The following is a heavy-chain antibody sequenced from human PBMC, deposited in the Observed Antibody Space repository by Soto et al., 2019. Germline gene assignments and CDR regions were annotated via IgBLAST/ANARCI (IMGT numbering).Heavy chain of an antibody. J-gene: IGHJ4*02. D-gene: IGHD3-9*01. CDR1: GYTVTSYC. Sequence: ASVKVPCKASGYTVTSYCISWVRQAPGQGLEWMGWISAYNGNTNYAQKLQGRVTMTTDTSTSTAYMELRSLRSDDTAVYYCARDRSPAYYDILTGYSSGPWGQGTLVTVSS. V-gene: IGHV1-18*01. CDR3: ARDRSPAYYDILTGYSSGP. CDR2: ISAYNGNT.